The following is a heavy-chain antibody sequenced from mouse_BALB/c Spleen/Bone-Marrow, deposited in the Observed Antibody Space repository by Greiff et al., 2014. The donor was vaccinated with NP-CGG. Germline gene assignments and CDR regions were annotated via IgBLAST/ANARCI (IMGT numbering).Heavy chain of an antibody. CDR1: GYTFTDYA. Sequence: VMLVESGAELVRPGVSVKISCKGSGYTFTDYAIHWVKQSHAKSLEWIGLISGYYGDAIYNQKFKGKATMTVDKSSSTAYIDLARLTSEDSAIYYCARSGKVRNAMDYWGQGTSVTVSS. J-gene: IGHJ4*01. CDR3: ARSGKVRNAMDY. CDR2: ISGYYGDA. D-gene: IGHD2-14*01. V-gene: IGHV1S137*01.